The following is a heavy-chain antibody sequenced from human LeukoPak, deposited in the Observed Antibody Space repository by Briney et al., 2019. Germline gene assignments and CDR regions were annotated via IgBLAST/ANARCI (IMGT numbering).Heavy chain of an antibody. CDR1: GFTFSSYA. Sequence: PGGSLRLSCAASGFTFSSYAMHWVRQAPGKGLEWVAVISYDGSNKYCADSVKGRFTISRDNSKNTLYLQMNSLRAEDTAVYYRARGPHYDIWSGYWWEAYYFEFWGQGTPVTVSS. J-gene: IGHJ4*02. V-gene: IGHV3-30-3*01. CDR3: ARGPHYDIWSGYWWEAYYFEF. D-gene: IGHD3-3*01. CDR2: ISYDGSNK.